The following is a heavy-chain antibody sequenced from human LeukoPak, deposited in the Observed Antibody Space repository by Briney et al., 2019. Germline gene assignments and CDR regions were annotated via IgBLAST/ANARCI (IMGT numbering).Heavy chain of an antibody. V-gene: IGHV3-7*01. D-gene: IGHD3-16*02. CDR1: GFTFSNHW. J-gene: IGHJ4*02. Sequence: GGSLRLSCAASGFTFSNHWMSWVRQAPGKGLEWVANIKEDGGELNYVDSVKGRFTISRDNAKQSLFLQMNSLRAEDTAVYYCAKLLSYDYVWGSYRYAQKIEDYWGQGTLVTVSS. CDR3: AKLLSYDYVWGSYRYAQKIEDY. CDR2: IKEDGGEL.